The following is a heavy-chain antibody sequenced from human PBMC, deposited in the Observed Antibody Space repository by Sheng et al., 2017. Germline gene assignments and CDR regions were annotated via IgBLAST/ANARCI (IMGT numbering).Heavy chain of an antibody. D-gene: IGHD1-1*01. CDR3: ARATDPSSNWPHYFDY. V-gene: IGHV4-30-2*01. J-gene: IGHJ4*02. Sequence: QLQLQESGSGLVKPSQTLSLTCAVSGGSISSGAFSWSWIRQPPGKGLEWIGYIYYSESTYYNPSLKSRVTLSVDRVQEPVFPLKLISVTAADTAVYYCARATDPSSNWPHYFDYWGKGILVTVSS. CDR2: IYYSEST. CDR1: GGSISSGAFS.